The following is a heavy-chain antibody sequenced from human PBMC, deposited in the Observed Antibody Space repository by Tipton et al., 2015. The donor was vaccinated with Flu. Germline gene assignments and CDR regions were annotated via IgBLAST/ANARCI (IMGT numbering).Heavy chain of an antibody. Sequence: TLSLTCTVSGGSISSSSYYWGWIRQPPGKGLEWIGSIYFSGNTYYNPSLKSRVTISVDTSKNQFSLKVSSVTAADTAVYYCARDPGSRMFDPWGQGNLVTVSS. D-gene: IGHD6-13*01. CDR2: IYFSGNT. CDR3: ARDPGSRMFDP. V-gene: IGHV4-39*07. J-gene: IGHJ5*02. CDR1: GGSISSSSYY.